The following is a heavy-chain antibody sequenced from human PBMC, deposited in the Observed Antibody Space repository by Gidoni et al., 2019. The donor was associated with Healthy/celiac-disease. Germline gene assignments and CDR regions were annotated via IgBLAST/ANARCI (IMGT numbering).Heavy chain of an antibody. J-gene: IGHJ6*02. CDR2: ISGSGGST. CDR1: GFTFSSYA. CDR3: AKVAGNYYYYYGMDV. V-gene: IGHV3-23*01. D-gene: IGHD4-4*01. Sequence: EVQLLESGGGLVQPGGSLRLSCAASGFTFSSYAMSWVRQAPGKGLAWVAAISGSGGSTNYADSVKGRVTISRDNSKNTLYLQMNSMRAEDTAVYYCAKVAGNYYYYYGMDVWGQGTTVTVSS.